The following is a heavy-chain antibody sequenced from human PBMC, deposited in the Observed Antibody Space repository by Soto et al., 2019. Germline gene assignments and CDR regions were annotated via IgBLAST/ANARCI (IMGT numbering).Heavy chain of an antibody. J-gene: IGHJ3*02. V-gene: IGHV3-7*04. D-gene: IGHD3-22*01. Sequence: PGGSLRLSCAASGFTFNTYWMSWVRQAPGKGLEWVANIKPDGSEKWYVDSVKDRFTISRDNAKNSLYLQMNSLRAEDTAAYFCARGDYYDTSGPFSDAFDIWGQGTMVTVSS. CDR3: ARGDYYDTSGPFSDAFDI. CDR1: GFTFNTYW. CDR2: IKPDGSEK.